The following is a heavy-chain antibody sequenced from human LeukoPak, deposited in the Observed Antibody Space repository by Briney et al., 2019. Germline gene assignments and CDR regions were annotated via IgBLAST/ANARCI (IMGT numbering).Heavy chain of an antibody. Sequence: SETLSLTCAVYGGSFSGYYWSWIRQPPGKGLEWIGEINDSGSTNCNPSLKGRVTISVDTSKNQFSLKLSSVTAADTAVYYCARVIDYDSSGHYLGYWGQGTLVTVSS. J-gene: IGHJ4*02. D-gene: IGHD3-22*01. CDR2: INDSGST. V-gene: IGHV4-34*01. CDR3: ARVIDYDSSGHYLGY. CDR1: GGSFSGYY.